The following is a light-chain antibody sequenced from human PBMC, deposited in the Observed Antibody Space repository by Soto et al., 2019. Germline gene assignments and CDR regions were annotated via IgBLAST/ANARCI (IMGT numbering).Light chain of an antibody. J-gene: IGKJ1*01. CDR2: GAS. Sequence: EIVMTQSPATLSVSPGERATLSCRASQSVSSNLAWYQQKPGQAPRLLIYGASTRATGIPARFSGSWSGTEFTLTISRLQSEDFAFYYCQQYNNWPQTFGQGTKVEIK. CDR1: QSVSSN. V-gene: IGKV3-15*01. CDR3: QQYNNWPQT.